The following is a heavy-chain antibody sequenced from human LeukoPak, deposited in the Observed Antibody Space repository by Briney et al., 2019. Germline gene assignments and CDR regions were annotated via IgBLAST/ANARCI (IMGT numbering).Heavy chain of an antibody. J-gene: IGHJ3*02. D-gene: IGHD3-22*01. CDR2: IIPIFGTA. V-gene: IGHV1-69*05. CDR1: GGTFSSYA. CDR3: AGEDNSSGYRPFDI. Sequence: SVKVSCKASGGTFSSYAISWVRQAPGQGLEWMGGIIPIFGTANYAQKFQGRVTMTRDMSMSTAYMELSRLRSVDTAVYYCAGEDNSSGYRPFDIWGQGTMVTVPS.